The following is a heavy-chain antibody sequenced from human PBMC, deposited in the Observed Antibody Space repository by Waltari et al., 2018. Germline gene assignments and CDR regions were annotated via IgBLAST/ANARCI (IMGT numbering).Heavy chain of an antibody. CDR3: ARRNDYGDYVLDFDY. Sequence: QVQLVQSGAEVKKPGASVKVSCKASGYSFTIYEMNWVRQASGQGLEWMGWVNPNSGETVYAQKFQGRVTMTTDTSINTAYMELSSLGSEDTAIYYCARRNDYGDYVLDFDYWGQGTLVTVSS. J-gene: IGHJ4*02. CDR2: VNPNSGET. V-gene: IGHV1-8*01. D-gene: IGHD4-17*01. CDR1: GYSFTIYE.